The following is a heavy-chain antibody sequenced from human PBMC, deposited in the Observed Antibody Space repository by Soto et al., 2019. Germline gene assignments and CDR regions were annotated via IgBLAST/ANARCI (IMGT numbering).Heavy chain of an antibody. V-gene: IGHV1-8*01. CDR1: GYTFGNND. CDR2: MNPNSGNT. J-gene: IGHJ5*02. Sequence: GASVKVSCKASGYTFGNNDISWVRQATGQGLEWMGWMNPNSGNTGYAQKFQGRVSMTRNTSITTAYPELSSLRSDDTAIYYCARMATSGTLNWFDPWGQGTLVTVSS. CDR3: ARMATSGTLNWFDP.